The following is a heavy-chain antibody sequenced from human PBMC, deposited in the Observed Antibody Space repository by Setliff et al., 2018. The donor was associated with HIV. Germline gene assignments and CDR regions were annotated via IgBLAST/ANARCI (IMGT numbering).Heavy chain of an antibody. CDR3: ARVTTMVGYFDY. CDR1: GGSISSYY. J-gene: IGHJ4*02. V-gene: IGHV4-59*01. D-gene: IGHD5-18*01. CDR2: IYYSGST. Sequence: PSETLSLTCTVSGGSISSYYWSWIRQPPGKGLECIGYIYYSGSTNYNPSLKSRLTISVDTSKNQFSLKLSSVTAADTAVYFCARVTTMVGYFDYWGQGTLVTSPQ.